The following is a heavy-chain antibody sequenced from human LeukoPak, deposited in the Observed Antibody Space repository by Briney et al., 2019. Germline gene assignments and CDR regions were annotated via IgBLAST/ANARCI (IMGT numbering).Heavy chain of an antibody. J-gene: IGHJ4*02. CDR3: AKELGDGSALQTEY. CDR2: ITGSGDYT. Sequence: GGSLRLSCEASGFTYSNYAMNWVRQAPGKGLEWVSAITGSGDYTYYADSVKGRFTISRDNSKNTLFLQMNSLRAEDTAIYYCAKELGDGSALQTEYWGQGTLVTVSS. D-gene: IGHD3-16*01. CDR1: GFTYSNYA. V-gene: IGHV3-23*01.